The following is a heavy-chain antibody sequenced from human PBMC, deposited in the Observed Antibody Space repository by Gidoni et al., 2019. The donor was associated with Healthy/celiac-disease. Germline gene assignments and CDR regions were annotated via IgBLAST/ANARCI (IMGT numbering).Heavy chain of an antibody. CDR3: ASSPAPQYYFDY. Sequence: QLQLQESGSGLVKPSQTLSLTCAVSGGSISSGGYSWRWIRQPPGKGLEWIGYIYHSGSTYYNPSLKSRVTISVDRSKNQFSLKLSSVTAADTAVYYCASSPAPQYYFDYWGQGTLVTVSS. J-gene: IGHJ4*02. CDR2: IYHSGST. CDR1: GGSISSGGYS. V-gene: IGHV4-30-2*01.